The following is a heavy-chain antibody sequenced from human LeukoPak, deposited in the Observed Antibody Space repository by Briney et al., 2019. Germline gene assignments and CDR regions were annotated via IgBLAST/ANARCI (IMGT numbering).Heavy chain of an antibody. CDR1: GLTFSSNA. CDR2: ISGSGGST. V-gene: IGHV3-23*01. Sequence: PRRSLRLSCAASGLTFSSNAMSSVRQAPGKWLEWGSAISGSGGSTYYADSVKGRFTISRDNSKNTLYLEMNSLRAEDTAVYYCAKDRPYSGYRVFDYWGQGTLVSVSS. D-gene: IGHD5-12*01. J-gene: IGHJ4*02. CDR3: AKDRPYSGYRVFDY.